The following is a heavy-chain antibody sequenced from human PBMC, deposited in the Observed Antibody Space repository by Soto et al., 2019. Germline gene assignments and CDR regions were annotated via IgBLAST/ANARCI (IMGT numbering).Heavy chain of an antibody. J-gene: IGHJ3*02. CDR1: GYSFTSYW. D-gene: IGHD2-15*01. CDR3: ARWHCSGGSCYTGVGAFDI. V-gene: IGHV5-51*01. CDR2: IYPGDSDT. Sequence: GESLKISCKGPGYSFTSYWIGWVRQMPGKGLEWMGIIYPGDSDTRYSPSFQGQVTISADKSISTAYLQWSSLKASDTAMYYCARWHCSGGSCYTGVGAFDIWGQGTMVTVSS.